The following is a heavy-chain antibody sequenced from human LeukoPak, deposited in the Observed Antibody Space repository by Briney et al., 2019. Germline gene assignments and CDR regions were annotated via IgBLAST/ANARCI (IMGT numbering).Heavy chain of an antibody. Sequence: SETLSLTCNVSGGSISSFYLSWIRQPPGKGLEWIGYIYYSGSTNYNPSLKSRVTISVDTSKNQFSLKLSSVTAADTAVYYCARDRRLGVGATDYYYYGMDVWGQGTTVTVSS. J-gene: IGHJ6*02. CDR1: GGSISSFY. V-gene: IGHV4-59*01. D-gene: IGHD1-26*01. CDR3: ARDRRLGVGATDYYYYGMDV. CDR2: IYYSGST.